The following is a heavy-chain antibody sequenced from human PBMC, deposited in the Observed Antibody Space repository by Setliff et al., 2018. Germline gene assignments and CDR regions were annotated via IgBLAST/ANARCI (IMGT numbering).Heavy chain of an antibody. CDR3: AKSQDIDY. J-gene: IGHJ4*02. CDR1: GGSISSGDYY. Sequence: PSETLSLTCTVSGGSISSGDYYWSWIRQPPGKGLEWIGYIYSSGSTYYNPSLKSRVTIFVDTSKNTLYLQMNSLRAEDTAVYYCAKSQDIDYWGQGTLVTVSS. V-gene: IGHV4-30-4*08. CDR2: IYSSGST.